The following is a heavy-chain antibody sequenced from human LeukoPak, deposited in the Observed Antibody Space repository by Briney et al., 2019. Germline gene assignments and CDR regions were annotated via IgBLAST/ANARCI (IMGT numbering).Heavy chain of an antibody. J-gene: IGHJ6*02. Sequence: PSETLSLTCAVYGGSFSGYYWNWIRQPPGKGLEWIGEIEYSGSTKYNPSLKSRVTISADTSKNQFSLKVSSVTAADTAVYCARTSGDWLSWAWIGVDVWGQGTTVTVSS. CDR3: ARTSGDWLSWAWIGVDV. CDR1: GGSFSGYY. V-gene: IGHV4-34*01. CDR2: IEYSGST. D-gene: IGHD3-9*01.